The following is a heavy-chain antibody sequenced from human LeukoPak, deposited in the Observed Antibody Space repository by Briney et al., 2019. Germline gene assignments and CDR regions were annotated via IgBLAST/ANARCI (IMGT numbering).Heavy chain of an antibody. CDR3: ARQQLSQLYYFDY. D-gene: IGHD6-13*01. J-gene: IGHJ4*02. Sequence: SETLSLTCTVSGGSISSYYWSWIRQPPGKGLEWIGYIYYSGSTNYNPSLKSRVTISVDTSKNQFSLKLSSVTAADAAVYYCARQQLSQLYYFDYWGQGTLVTVSS. CDR2: IYYSGST. V-gene: IGHV4-59*01. CDR1: GGSISSYY.